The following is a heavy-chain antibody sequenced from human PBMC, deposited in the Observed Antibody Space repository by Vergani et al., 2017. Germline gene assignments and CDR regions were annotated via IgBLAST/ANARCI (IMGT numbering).Heavy chain of an antibody. CDR3: ARDLSGGYLRAFHI. D-gene: IGHD3-10*01. Sequence: EVQLVESGGGLAQPGGSLRLSCAASGFTFSSYSMNWVRQAPGKGLEWVSYISSGSSTISYADSVKGRFTISRDNAKNSLFLQLNSLRDEDTAVYYCARDLSGGYLRAFHIWGQGTMVTVSS. CDR1: GFTFSSYS. J-gene: IGHJ3*02. V-gene: IGHV3-48*02. CDR2: ISSGSSTI.